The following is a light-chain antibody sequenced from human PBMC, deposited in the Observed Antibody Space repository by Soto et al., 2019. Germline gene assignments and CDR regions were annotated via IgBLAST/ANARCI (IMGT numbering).Light chain of an antibody. CDR1: QSVGSSF. V-gene: IGKV3-20*01. CDR2: GAS. Sequence: EIVLTQSPGTLSLSPGQRATLSCRASQSVGSSFLAWYQQKPGQAPRLLIYGASSRAAGIPDRFSGSGSGTYFTLTISRLEPEDFAVYYCQQYGSSPPITFGPGTKVYIK. J-gene: IGKJ3*01. CDR3: QQYGSSPPIT.